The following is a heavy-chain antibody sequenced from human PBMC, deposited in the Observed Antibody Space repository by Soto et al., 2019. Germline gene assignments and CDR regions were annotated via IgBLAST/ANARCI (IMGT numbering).Heavy chain of an antibody. J-gene: IGHJ4*02. CDR2: ISFDGRNR. CDR3: AKRGDDYGYYVDH. Sequence: QVQLVESGGGVVQPGRSLRLSCTASGFTFDRYGIFWFRQAPGKGLEWVAVISFDGRNRYFPDSVKGRFPISRDNSKNTVHLEMNTLRREDTAIYYCAKRGDDYGYYVDHWGQGTLVTVSS. V-gene: IGHV3-30*18. D-gene: IGHD4-17*01. CDR1: GFTFDRYG.